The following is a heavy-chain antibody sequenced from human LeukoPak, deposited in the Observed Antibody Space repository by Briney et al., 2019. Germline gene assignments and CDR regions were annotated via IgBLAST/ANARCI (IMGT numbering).Heavy chain of an antibody. CDR1: GFTFSSYA. D-gene: IGHD6-19*01. CDR2: ISGSGGST. V-gene: IGHV3-23*01. Sequence: PGGSLRLSCAASGFTFSSYAMSWVRQALGKGLEWVSAISGSGGSTYYADSVKGRFAISRDNSKNTLYLQMNSLRAEDTAVYYCAKLAQWLVRGWFDPWGQGTLVTVSS. CDR3: AKLAQWLVRGWFDP. J-gene: IGHJ5*02.